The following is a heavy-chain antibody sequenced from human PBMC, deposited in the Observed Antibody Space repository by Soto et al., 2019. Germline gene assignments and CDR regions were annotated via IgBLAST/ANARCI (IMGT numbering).Heavy chain of an antibody. Sequence: YCRWLCECQGKGLEWIGEINHRGNTNYNPSLKSRVTISVDTSKNQFSLKLSSVTAADTAVYYCAVHYQYCSATSCDDSRDLYAIPVRSPATPVT. CDR1: Y. D-gene: IGHD2-2*01. V-gene: IGHV4-34*01. CDR3: AVHYQYCSATSCDDSRDLYAIPV. CDR2: INHRGNT. J-gene: IGHJ6*02.